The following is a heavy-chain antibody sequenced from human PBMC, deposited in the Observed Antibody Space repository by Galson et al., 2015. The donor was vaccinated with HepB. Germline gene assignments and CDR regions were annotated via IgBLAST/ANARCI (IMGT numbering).Heavy chain of an antibody. Sequence: SLRLSCAASRFIFNNYNMNWVRQTPGKGLEWVSSISSSSDYTYYADSVKGRFTISRDNAKNSLYLQMNSLRAEDTAVYYCARDWGIAVSGTWWFDPWGQGTLVTVSS. V-gene: IGHV3-21*01. CDR2: ISSSSDYT. CDR3: ARDWGIAVSGTWWFDP. D-gene: IGHD6-19*01. J-gene: IGHJ5*02. CDR1: RFIFNNYN.